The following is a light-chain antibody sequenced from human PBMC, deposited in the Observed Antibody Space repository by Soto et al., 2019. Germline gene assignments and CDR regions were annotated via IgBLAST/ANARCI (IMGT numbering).Light chain of an antibody. V-gene: IGLV2-14*01. CDR3: SSYTNTSTPVV. J-gene: IGLJ2*01. Sequence: QSALTQPASVSGSPGQSITISCTGTSSDVGGYNYVSWYQQHPGKAPNLMISEVTNRPSGVSNRFSGSKSGNTASLTISGLQAEDEADYYCSSYTNTSTPVVFGGGTKLTVL. CDR2: EVT. CDR1: SSDVGGYNY.